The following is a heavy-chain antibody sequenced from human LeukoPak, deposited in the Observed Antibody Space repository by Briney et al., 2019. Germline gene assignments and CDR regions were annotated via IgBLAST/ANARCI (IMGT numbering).Heavy chain of an antibody. Sequence: ASVKVSCKASGYTFISYYIHWVRQAPGQGLEWMAIINPSGGSTSYAQKFQGRVTMTRDTSTSTVYMELNSLRSEDTAVYYCARVRARYSNSWTFDYWGRGTLVTVSS. D-gene: IGHD6-13*01. J-gene: IGHJ4*02. CDR2: INPSGGST. CDR3: ARVRARYSNSWTFDY. CDR1: GYTFISYY. V-gene: IGHV1-46*01.